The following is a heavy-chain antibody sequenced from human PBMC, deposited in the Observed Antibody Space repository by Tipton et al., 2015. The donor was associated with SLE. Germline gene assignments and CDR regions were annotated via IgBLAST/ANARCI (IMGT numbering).Heavy chain of an antibody. J-gene: IGHJ6*03. CDR3: ARVRAARHLILGGYYYYMDF. V-gene: IGHV4-61*02. CDR2: IYTSGST. Sequence: TLSLTCTVSGGSISSGSYYWSWIRQPAGKGLEWIGRIYTSGSTNYNPSLKSRVTISVDTSKNQFSLKLSSVTAADTAVYYCARVRAARHLILGGYYYYMDFWGKGTTVTVSS. CDR1: GGSISSGSYY. D-gene: IGHD6-6*01.